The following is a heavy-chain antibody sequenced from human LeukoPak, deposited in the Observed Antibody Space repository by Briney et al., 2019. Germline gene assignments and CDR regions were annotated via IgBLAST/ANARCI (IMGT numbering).Heavy chain of an antibody. V-gene: IGHV1-8*03. CDR2: TNPNSGNT. J-gene: IGHJ6*03. D-gene: IGHD3-3*01. Sequence: ASVKVSCKASGYTFTSYDINWVRQATGQGLEWMGWTNPNSGNTGYAQKFQGRVTITRNTSISTAYMELSSLRSEDTAVYYCARAITGDFWSGFSSGYYYYYYMDVWGKGTTVTVSS. CDR3: ARAITGDFWSGFSSGYYYYYYMDV. CDR1: GYTFTSYD.